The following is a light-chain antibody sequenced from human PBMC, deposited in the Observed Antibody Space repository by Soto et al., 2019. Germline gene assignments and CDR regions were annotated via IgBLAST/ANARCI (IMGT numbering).Light chain of an antibody. CDR3: QQYASSPLLT. J-gene: IGKJ4*01. V-gene: IGKV3-15*01. CDR2: DAS. CDR1: QSVDNN. Sequence: EVVMTQSPATLSVSPGERATLSCGASQSVDNNLAWYQEKPGQPPRLLIYDASTRAAGIPARFIGSGSGTDFTLSISRLEPEDFAVYYCQQYASSPLLTFGGGTKVDIK.